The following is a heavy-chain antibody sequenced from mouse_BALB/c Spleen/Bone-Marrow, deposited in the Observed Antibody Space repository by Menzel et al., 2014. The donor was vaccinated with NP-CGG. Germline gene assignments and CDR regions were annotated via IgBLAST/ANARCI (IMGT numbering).Heavy chain of an antibody. CDR2: IYPSNSYT. J-gene: IGHJ2*01. Sequence: VNLVESGAELVRPGASVKLSCKASGYTFXSYWINWVKQRPGQGLEWIGNIYPSNSYTNYNQKFKDKATLPVDKSSSTPYIHRSSPPPEVSAVYYCTRSYRSSYEYCFDYWGQGPPLSVSS. CDR3: TRSYRSSYEYCFDY. CDR1: GYTFXSYW. D-gene: IGHD1-1*01. V-gene: IGHV1-69*02.